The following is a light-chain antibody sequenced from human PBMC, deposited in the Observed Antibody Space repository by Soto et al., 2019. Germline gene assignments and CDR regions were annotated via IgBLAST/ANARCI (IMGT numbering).Light chain of an antibody. Sequence: EVVLTQSPRTLSLSPGERATLSCRASETVTNSYLAWYQQNPGQAPRLVIYGASTRATGIPDRFGGSGSGTDFTLTISILEPEDFAVYYCQQYGSSSLTFGGGTKVEIK. V-gene: IGKV3-20*01. CDR1: ETVTNSY. CDR2: GAS. CDR3: QQYGSSSLT. J-gene: IGKJ4*01.